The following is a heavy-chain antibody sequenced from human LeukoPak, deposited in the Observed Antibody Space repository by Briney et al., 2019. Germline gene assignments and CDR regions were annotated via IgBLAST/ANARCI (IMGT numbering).Heavy chain of an antibody. CDR2: IYYSGSS. CDR1: GGSIGSYY. CDR3: ARGNSRDGYNFGY. Sequence: SETLSLTCTVPGGSIGSYYWSWTRKPPGKGLEGIGYIYYSGSSNCNPSLKSRVTISVATSKNQFSLKLSSVTAADTAVYYCARGNSRDGYNFGYWGQGTLVTVSS. J-gene: IGHJ4*02. D-gene: IGHD5-24*01. V-gene: IGHV4-59*01.